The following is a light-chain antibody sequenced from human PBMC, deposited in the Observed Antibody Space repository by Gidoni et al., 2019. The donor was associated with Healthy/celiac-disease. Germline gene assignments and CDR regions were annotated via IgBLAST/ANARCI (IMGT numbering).Light chain of an antibody. CDR1: RLRIYY. CDR2: GKN. J-gene: IGLJ2*01. CDR3: NSRDSSGNHVV. Sequence: SSELTQDPAVCVALGQTVRITCQGDRLRIYYASWYQQKPGQAPVLVIYGKNNRPSGIPYRFSGSSSGNTASLTITGTQAEDEADYYCNSRDSSGNHVVFGGGTKLTVL. V-gene: IGLV3-19*01.